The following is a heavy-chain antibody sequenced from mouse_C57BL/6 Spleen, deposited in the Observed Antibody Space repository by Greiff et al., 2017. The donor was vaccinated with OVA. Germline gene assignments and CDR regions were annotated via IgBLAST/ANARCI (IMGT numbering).Heavy chain of an antibody. Sequence: QVQLKESGTELVKPGASVKLSCKASGYTFTSYWMHWVKQRPGQGLEWIGNINPSNGGTNYNEKFKSKATLTVDKSSSTAYMQLSSLTSEDSAVYYCARERGLGYYGSSYPFDYWGQGTTLTVSS. V-gene: IGHV1-53*01. D-gene: IGHD1-1*01. CDR3: ARERGLGYYGSSYPFDY. CDR1: GYTFTSYW. CDR2: INPSNGGT. J-gene: IGHJ2*01.